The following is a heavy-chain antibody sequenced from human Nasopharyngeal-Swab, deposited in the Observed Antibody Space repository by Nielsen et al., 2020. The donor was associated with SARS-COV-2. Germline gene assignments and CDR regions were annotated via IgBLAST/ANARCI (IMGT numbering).Heavy chain of an antibody. D-gene: IGHD3-10*01. CDR2: IRYDGSNK. J-gene: IGHJ4*02. Sequence: GGSLRLSCAASGFTFNSYGMHWVRQAPGKGLEWVAFIRYDGSNKYYADSVKGRFTISRDNSKNTLYLQMNSLRAEDTAVYYCAKDSGLLWFGISDYWGQGTLVTVSS. CDR1: GFTFNSYG. V-gene: IGHV3-30*02. CDR3: AKDSGLLWFGISDY.